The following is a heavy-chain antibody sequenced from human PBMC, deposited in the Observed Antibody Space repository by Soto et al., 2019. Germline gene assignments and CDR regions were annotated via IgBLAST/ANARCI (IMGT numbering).Heavy chain of an antibody. V-gene: IGHV4-30-4*01. D-gene: IGHD1-26*01. CDR1: GGSISSGDYY. CDR2: IYYSGST. Sequence: PSETLSLICTVSGGSISSGDYYWSWIRQPPGKGLEWIGYIYYSGSTYYNPSLKSRVTISVDTSKYQFSLKLSSVTAADTAVYYCARLVIVGATNWFDPWGQGTLVTVSS. CDR3: ARLVIVGATNWFDP. J-gene: IGHJ5*02.